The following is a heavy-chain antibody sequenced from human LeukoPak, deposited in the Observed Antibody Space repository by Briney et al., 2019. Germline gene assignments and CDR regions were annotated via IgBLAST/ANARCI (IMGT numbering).Heavy chain of an antibody. V-gene: IGHV4-61*02. CDR1: GGSISSGSYY. CDR3: AREKDFRGKWFFDI. J-gene: IGHJ3*02. CDR2: IYTSGST. D-gene: IGHD3-10*01. Sequence: SETLSLTCTVSGGSISSGSYYWSWIRQPAGKGLEWIGRIYTSGSTNYNPSLKSRVTISVDTSKNQFSLKLSSVTAADTAVYYCAREKDFRGKWFFDIWGQGTMVTVSS.